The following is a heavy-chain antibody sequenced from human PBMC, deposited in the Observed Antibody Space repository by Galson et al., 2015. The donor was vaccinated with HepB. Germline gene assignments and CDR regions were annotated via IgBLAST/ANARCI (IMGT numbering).Heavy chain of an antibody. CDR2: IIPIFGTA. V-gene: IGHV1-69*13. CDR3: ARDRTSPDLVPDAFDI. CDR1: GGTFSSYA. D-gene: IGHD2-2*01. Sequence: SVKVSCKASGGTFSSYAISWVRQAPGQGLEWMGGIIPIFGTANYAQKFQGRVTITADESTSTAYMELSSLRSEDTAVYYCARDRTSPDLVPDAFDIWGQGTMVTVSS. J-gene: IGHJ3*02.